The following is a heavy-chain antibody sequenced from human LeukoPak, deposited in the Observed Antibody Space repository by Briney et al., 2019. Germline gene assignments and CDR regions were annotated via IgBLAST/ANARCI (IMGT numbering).Heavy chain of an antibody. V-gene: IGHV4-34*01. Sequence: SETLSLTCAVYGGSFSGYYWSWLRQPPGKGLEWIGEINHSGSTNYNPSLNSRVTISVDTSKNEFSLKLSSVTAAYTAVYYCARSSYWNYAWFDPWGQGNLVTVSS. J-gene: IGHJ5*02. CDR2: INHSGST. CDR1: GGSFSGYY. D-gene: IGHD1-7*01. CDR3: ARSSYWNYAWFDP.